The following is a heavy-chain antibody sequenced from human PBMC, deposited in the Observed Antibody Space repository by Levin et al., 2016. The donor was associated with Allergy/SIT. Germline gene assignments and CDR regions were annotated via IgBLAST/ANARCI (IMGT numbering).Heavy chain of an antibody. CDR1: GFTVNTNY. J-gene: IGHJ4*02. Sequence: GGSLRLSCAVSGFTVNTNYMSWVRQAPGKGLEWISVIYNDGTTDYADSVKGRFAISRDNSKNTLFLQINSLRVEDTAVYYCARDNWGRSDYWGQGTLVTVSS. D-gene: IGHD7-27*01. CDR2: IYNDGTT. V-gene: IGHV3-66*01. CDR3: ARDNWGRSDY.